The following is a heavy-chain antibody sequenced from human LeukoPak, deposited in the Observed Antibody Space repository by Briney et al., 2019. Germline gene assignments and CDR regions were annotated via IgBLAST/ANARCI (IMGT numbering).Heavy chain of an antibody. V-gene: IGHV1-69*13. Sequence: GASVKVSCKASGGAFSSYAISWVRHAPGQGLEWMGGIIPIFGTANYAQKFQGRVTITADESTSTAYMELSSLRSEDTAVYYCARGVPRSGSQRRVDAFDIWGQGTMVTVSS. D-gene: IGHD1-26*01. CDR2: IIPIFGTA. CDR3: ARGVPRSGSQRRVDAFDI. J-gene: IGHJ3*02. CDR1: GGAFSSYA.